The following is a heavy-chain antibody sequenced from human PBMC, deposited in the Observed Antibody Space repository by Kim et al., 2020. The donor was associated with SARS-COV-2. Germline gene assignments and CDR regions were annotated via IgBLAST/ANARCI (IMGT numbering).Heavy chain of an antibody. CDR2: IYHSGST. Sequence: SETLSLTCAVSGGSISSGGYSWSWIRQPPGKGLEWIGYIYHSGSTYYNPSLKSRVTISVDRSKNQFSLKLSSVTAADTAVYYCASTIFGVVIGDVYFDYWGQGTLVTVSS. J-gene: IGHJ4*02. CDR3: ASTIFGVVIGDVYFDY. V-gene: IGHV4-30-2*01. CDR1: GGSISSGGYS. D-gene: IGHD3-3*01.